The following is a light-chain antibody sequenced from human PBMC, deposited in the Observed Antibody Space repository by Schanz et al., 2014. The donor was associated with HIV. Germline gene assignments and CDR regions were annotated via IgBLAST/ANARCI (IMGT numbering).Light chain of an antibody. Sequence: EIVMTQSPATLYVSPGEGATLSCRASQSISNNLAWYQHKPGQAPRLLIYGAFTRATGIPVRFSGRGSGTEFTLTISGLQPDDFATYYCQQCVTYPYSFGQGTRLDVK. CDR1: QSISNN. J-gene: IGKJ2*03. V-gene: IGKV3-15*01. CDR3: QQCVTYPYS. CDR2: GAF.